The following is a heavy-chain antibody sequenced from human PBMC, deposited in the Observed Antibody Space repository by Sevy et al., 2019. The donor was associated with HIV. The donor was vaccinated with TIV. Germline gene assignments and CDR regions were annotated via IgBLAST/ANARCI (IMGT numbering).Heavy chain of an antibody. CDR3: ARYGSITMASDWFDP. Sequence: GGSLRLSCAASGFTFSSYSMNWVRQAPGKGLEWVSYISSSSSTIYYADYLKGRFTISRDNAKNSQYLQMNSLRDEDTAVYYCARYGSITMASDWFDPWGQGTLVTVSS. CDR1: GFTFSSYS. J-gene: IGHJ5*02. CDR2: ISSSSSTI. V-gene: IGHV3-48*02. D-gene: IGHD3-10*01.